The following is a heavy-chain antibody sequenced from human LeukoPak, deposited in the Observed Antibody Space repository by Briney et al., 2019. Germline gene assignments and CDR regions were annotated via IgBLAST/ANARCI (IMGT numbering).Heavy chain of an antibody. V-gene: IGHV4-39*02. Sequence: PSETLSLTCFVSRDAISSDDHYWVWVRQPPGKGPEWIGTIYYSGNTYYSPSLKSRVTLSVETSGNHFSLNLSCVSAADTAVYFCARGKPRNGYNFDVWGQGMLVSVSS. CDR3: ARGKPRNGYNFDV. CDR1: RDAISSDDHY. CDR2: IYYSGNT. D-gene: IGHD5-24*01. J-gene: IGHJ4*02.